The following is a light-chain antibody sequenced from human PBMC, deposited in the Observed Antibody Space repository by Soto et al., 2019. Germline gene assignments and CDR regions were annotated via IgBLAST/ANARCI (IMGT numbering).Light chain of an antibody. J-gene: IGKJ5*01. CDR3: QQYNNWPIT. CDR1: QSVSSSY. V-gene: IGKV3-20*01. CDR2: RAS. Sequence: EIVLTQSPGTLSLSPVERATLSCRASQSVSSSYLAWYQQKPGQAPRLLIYRASSRATGIPDRFSGSGSGTEFTLTISSLQSEDFAVYYCQQYNNWPITFGQGTRLEIK.